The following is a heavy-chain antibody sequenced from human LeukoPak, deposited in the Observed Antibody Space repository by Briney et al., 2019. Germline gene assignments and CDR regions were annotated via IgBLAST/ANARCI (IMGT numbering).Heavy chain of an antibody. V-gene: IGHV4-39*07. CDR2: INHSGST. CDR3: ARPAIRVRGVNWFDP. Sequence: SETLSLTCTVSAGSISSGSYYWSWIRQPPGKGLEWIGEINHSGSTNYNPSLKSRVTISVDTSKNQFSLKLSSVTAADTAVYYCARPAIRVRGVNWFDPWGQGTLVTVSS. D-gene: IGHD3-10*01. CDR1: AGSISSGSYY. J-gene: IGHJ5*02.